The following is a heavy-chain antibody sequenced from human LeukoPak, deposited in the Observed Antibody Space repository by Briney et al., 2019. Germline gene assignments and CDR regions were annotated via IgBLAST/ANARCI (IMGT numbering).Heavy chain of an antibody. J-gene: IGHJ4*02. V-gene: IGHV4-39*01. Sequence: SETLSLTCTVSGVSISSSSYCWGWIRQPPGQGLEWVGNVFYTGSTSYNPSLKSRVTISVDTSKNQFSLKLTSVTAADTAVYYGARLPAMTSFDYWGQGTIGTVSS. CDR2: VFYTGST. D-gene: IGHD2-2*01. CDR3: ARLPAMTSFDY. CDR1: GVSISSSSYC.